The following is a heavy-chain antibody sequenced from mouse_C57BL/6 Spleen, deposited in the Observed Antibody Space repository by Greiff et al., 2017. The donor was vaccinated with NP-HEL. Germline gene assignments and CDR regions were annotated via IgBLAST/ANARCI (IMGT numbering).Heavy chain of an antibody. CDR1: GYTFTSYG. J-gene: IGHJ2*01. V-gene: IGHV1-81*01. D-gene: IGHD1-1*01. CDR3: ARYPLITTVVAVDY. Sequence: QVQLQQSGAELARPGASVKLSCKASGYTFTSYGISWVKQRTGQGLEWIGEIYPRSGNTYYNEKFKGKATLTADKSSSTAYMELRSLTSEDSAVYFCARYPLITTVVAVDYWGQGTTLTVSS. CDR2: IYPRSGNT.